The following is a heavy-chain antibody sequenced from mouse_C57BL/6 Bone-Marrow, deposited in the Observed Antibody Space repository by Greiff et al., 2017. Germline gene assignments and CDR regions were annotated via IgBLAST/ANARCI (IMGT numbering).Heavy chain of an antibody. V-gene: IGHV14-4*01. CDR2: IYPENGDT. J-gene: IGHJ2*01. D-gene: IGHD4-1*01. CDR3: TRALGSCFDY. CDR1: GFTFKDDY. Sequence: VQLQQPGAELVRPGASVKLSCTASGFTFKDDYMHWVKQRPEQGLEWIGWIYPENGDTEYDSKFKGKATITADTSSNTAYLQLSSLTSEDTAVFSCTRALGSCFDYWGQGTTLTVSS.